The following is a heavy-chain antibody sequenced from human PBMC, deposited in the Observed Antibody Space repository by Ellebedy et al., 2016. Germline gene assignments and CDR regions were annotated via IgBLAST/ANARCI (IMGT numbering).Heavy chain of an antibody. D-gene: IGHD1-1*01. J-gene: IGHJ4*02. CDR2: IWYDGSNK. V-gene: IGHV3-33*01. CDR3: ARGGTTDG. Sequence: GESLKISXAASGFTFSSYGMHWVRQAPGKGLEWVAVIWYDGSNKYYADSEKGRFTISRDNSKNTLYLQMNSLRTEDTAVYYCARGGTTDGWGQGTLVTVSS. CDR1: GFTFSSYG.